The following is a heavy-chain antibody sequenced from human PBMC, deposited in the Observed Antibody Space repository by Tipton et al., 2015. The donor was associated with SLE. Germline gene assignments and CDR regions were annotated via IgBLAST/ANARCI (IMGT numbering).Heavy chain of an antibody. Sequence: TLSLTCTVSGDSISSYYWTWIRQLAGKGLEWIGRIYTSGSTNYNPSLKSRVTMSVDTPKNQFSLKLSSVTAADTAVYYCARGGAGAPEDYWGQGTLVTVSS. CDR3: ARGGAGAPEDY. J-gene: IGHJ4*02. CDR1: GDSISSYY. V-gene: IGHV4-4*07. CDR2: IYTSGST. D-gene: IGHD6-19*01.